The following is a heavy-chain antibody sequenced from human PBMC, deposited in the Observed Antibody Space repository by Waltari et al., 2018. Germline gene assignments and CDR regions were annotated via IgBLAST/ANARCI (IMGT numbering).Heavy chain of an antibody. CDR3: ARGDFWSDKQVWFDT. CDR1: GYTFTTYW. CDR2: IYPRVSDT. D-gene: IGHD3-3*01. V-gene: IGHV5-51*01. J-gene: IGHJ5*02. Sequence: EVQLVQSGAEVKKPGESLKIPCKGLGYTFTTYWIAWVRQMPGKGLEWMGIIYPRVSDTRYSPSFQGQVTISADTSISTAYLQWSSLKASDTAMYYCARGDFWSDKQVWFDTWGQGTLVTVSS.